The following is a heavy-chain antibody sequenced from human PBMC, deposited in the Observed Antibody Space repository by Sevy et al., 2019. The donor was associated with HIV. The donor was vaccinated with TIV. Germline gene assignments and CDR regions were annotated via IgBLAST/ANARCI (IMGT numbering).Heavy chain of an antibody. CDR2: LSFGCGEI. CDR3: AREGCTKPHDY. V-gene: IGHV3-23*01. CDR1: GFTFSKYS. Sequence: GGSLRLSCVASGFTFSKYSMSWVRQPPGKGLEWVSILSFGCGEINHADSVKGRFTISRDNSKNSLYLQMNNLRAEDTAVYYCAREGCTKPHDYWGQGTLVTVSS. D-gene: IGHD2-8*01. J-gene: IGHJ4*02.